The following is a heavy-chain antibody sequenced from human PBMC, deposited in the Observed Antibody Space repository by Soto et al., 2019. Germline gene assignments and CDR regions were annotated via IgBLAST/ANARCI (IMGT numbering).Heavy chain of an antibody. D-gene: IGHD3-3*01. Sequence: QVHLQESGPGLVKPSETLSLTCTVSGGAISTYYWTWIRQPAGKGLEWIGRIYSSGSTKYNPSLRSRVIMSLDTSNNQFSLRLTSVTAAYTAVYYCARGQRFSDWFDPWGQGTLVTVSS. CDR3: ARGQRFSDWFDP. V-gene: IGHV4-4*07. J-gene: IGHJ5*02. CDR1: GGAISTYY. CDR2: IYSSGST.